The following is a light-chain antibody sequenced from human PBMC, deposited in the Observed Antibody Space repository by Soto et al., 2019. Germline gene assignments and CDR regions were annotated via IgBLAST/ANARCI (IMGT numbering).Light chain of an antibody. CDR2: EVS. CDR3: SSYAGSNNLV. CDR1: SSDVGGYNY. Sequence: QSVLTQPPSESGSPGQSVTISCTGTSSDVGGYNYVSWYQQHPGKAPKLMIYEVSKRPSGVPDRFSGSKSGNTASLTVSGLQAEDEADYYCSSYAGSNNLVFGGGTKLTVL. V-gene: IGLV2-8*01. J-gene: IGLJ2*01.